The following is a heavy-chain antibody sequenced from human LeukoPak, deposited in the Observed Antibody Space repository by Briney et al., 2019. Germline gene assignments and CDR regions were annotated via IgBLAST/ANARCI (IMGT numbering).Heavy chain of an antibody. V-gene: IGHV5-51*01. D-gene: IGHD1-1*01. CDR3: ARLLLATGPDY. CDR1: GYTFTTSW. Sequence: GESLKISCQCFGYTFTTSWIGWVRQLPGKGVEWMAVIYAGNSDTKYSPSFQGQVTISADKSITTAFLQWSSLKASDTAMYHCARLLLATGPDYWGQGTLVSVSS. CDR2: IYAGNSDT. J-gene: IGHJ4*02.